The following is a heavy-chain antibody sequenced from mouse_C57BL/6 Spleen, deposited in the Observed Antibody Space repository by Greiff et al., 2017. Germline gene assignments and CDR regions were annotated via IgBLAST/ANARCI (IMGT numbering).Heavy chain of an antibody. V-gene: IGHV5-2*01. CDR1: EYEFPSHD. D-gene: IGHD2-2*01. J-gene: IGHJ3*01. Sequence: DVHLVESGGGLVQPGESLKLSCESNEYEFPSHDMSWVRKTPEKRLELVAAINSDGGSTYYPDNMERRFIISRDNTKKTLYLQMCRLRSEDTALDYCARADGYDGEFAYWGQGTLVTVSA. CDR2: INSDGGST. CDR3: ARADGYDGEFAY.